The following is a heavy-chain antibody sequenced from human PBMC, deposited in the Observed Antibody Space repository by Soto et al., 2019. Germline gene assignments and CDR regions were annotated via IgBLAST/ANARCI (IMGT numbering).Heavy chain of an antibody. CDR1: GGTFSSYA. J-gene: IGHJ5*02. D-gene: IGHD5-12*01. V-gene: IGHV1-69*01. CDR3: ARVRTIEMATIGWFDP. Sequence: QVQLVQSGAEVKKPGSSVKVSCKASGGTFSSYAISWVRQAPGQGLEWMGGIIPIFGTANYAQKFQGRVTITADESTSTAYMELSSLRSEDTDVYYCARVRTIEMATIGWFDPWGQGTLVTVSS. CDR2: IIPIFGTA.